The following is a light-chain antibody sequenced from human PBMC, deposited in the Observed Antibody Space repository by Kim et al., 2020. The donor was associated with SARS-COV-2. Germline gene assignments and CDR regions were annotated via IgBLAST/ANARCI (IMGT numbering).Light chain of an antibody. J-gene: IGKJ4*01. V-gene: IGKV3-20*01. Sequence: PDDRATLPCRTSQSVDSNYLAWYQQKPGQAPSLLIDGASSRAAGIPDRFTGSGSATDFTLAISRLEPEDFAVYFCQQYGGSPPLTFGGGTKVDIK. CDR3: QQYGGSPPLT. CDR2: GAS. CDR1: QSVDSNY.